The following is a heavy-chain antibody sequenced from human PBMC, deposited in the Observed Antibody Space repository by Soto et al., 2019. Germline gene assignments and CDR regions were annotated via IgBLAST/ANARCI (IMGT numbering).Heavy chain of an antibody. Sequence: SVKVSCKASGYTFTSYDINWVRQATGQGLEWMGWMNPNSGNTGYAQKFQGRVTMTRNTSISTAYMELSSLRSEDTAVYYCAKAAGSDYYPVDYWGQGTLVTVSS. CDR3: AKAAGSDYYPVDY. J-gene: IGHJ4*02. CDR1: GYTFTSYD. D-gene: IGHD3-22*01. CDR2: MNPNSGNT. V-gene: IGHV1-8*01.